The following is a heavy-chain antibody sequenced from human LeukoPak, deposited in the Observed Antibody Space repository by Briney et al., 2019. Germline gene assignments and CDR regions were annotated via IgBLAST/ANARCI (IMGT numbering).Heavy chain of an antibody. D-gene: IGHD2-2*01. CDR3: ARRYCSSTSCFYGMDV. V-gene: IGHV5-51*01. CDR2: IYPGDSDT. CDR1: GYSFTNYW. Sequence: GESLKISCKGSGYSFTNYWIGWVRQMPGKGLEWMGIIYPGDSDTRYSPSFQGQVTISAGKSISTAYLQWSSLKASDTAMYYCARRYCSSTSCFYGMDVWGQGTTVTVSS. J-gene: IGHJ6*02.